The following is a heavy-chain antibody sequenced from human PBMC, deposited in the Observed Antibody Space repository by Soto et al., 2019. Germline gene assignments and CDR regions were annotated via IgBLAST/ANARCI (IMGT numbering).Heavy chain of an antibody. J-gene: IGHJ4*02. Sequence: QVQLVQSGAEVKKPGASVKVSCKASGYTITSYGISWVRQAPGQGLEWMGWISAYNGNTNYAQKLQGRVTMTTDTSTSTAYMELRSLRSDDTAVYYCARDSIGYCSSTSCYANYWGQGTLVTVSS. CDR1: GYTITSYG. CDR3: ARDSIGYCSSTSCYANY. D-gene: IGHD2-2*01. V-gene: IGHV1-18*01. CDR2: ISAYNGNT.